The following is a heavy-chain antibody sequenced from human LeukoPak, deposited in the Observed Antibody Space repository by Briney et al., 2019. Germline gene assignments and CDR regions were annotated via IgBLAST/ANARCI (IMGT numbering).Heavy chain of an antibody. V-gene: IGHV4-59*01. CDR1: DDSINFYY. Sequence: SETLSLTCSFSDDSINFYYWNWIRQPPGKGLEWIGCIYNSGNTYYNPSLKSRVTISVDTSKNQFSLNLTSVTAADTAVYFCARAPYDILGDPPGSGFDIWGQGTMLTVTS. CDR2: IYNSGNT. CDR3: ARAPYDILGDPPGSGFDI. D-gene: IGHD3-9*01. J-gene: IGHJ3*02.